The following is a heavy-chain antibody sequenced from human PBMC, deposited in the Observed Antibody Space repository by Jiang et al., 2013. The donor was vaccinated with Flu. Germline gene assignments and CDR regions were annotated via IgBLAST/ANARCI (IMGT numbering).Heavy chain of an antibody. V-gene: IGHV1-69*01. J-gene: IGHJ3*02. CDR3: ARVDDSSGYNQLGAFDI. Sequence: GAEVKKPGSSVKVSCKASGGTFSSYAISWVRRAPGQGLEWMGGIIPIFGTANYAQKFQGRVTITADESTSTAYMELSSLRSEDTAVYYCARVDDSSGYNQLGAFDIWGQGTMVTVSS. CDR2: IIPIFGTA. D-gene: IGHD3-22*01. CDR1: GGTFSSYA.